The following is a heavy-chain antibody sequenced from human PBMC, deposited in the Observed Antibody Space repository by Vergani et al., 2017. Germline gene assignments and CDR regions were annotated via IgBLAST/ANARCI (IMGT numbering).Heavy chain of an antibody. Sequence: VQLVQSGAEVKKPGESLKISCKGSGYSFTSYWISWVRQMPGKGLEWIGYIYYSGSTNYNPSLKSRVTISVDTSKNQFSLKLSSVTAADTAVYYCARVGVDIVVVPAAYSATQTWYFDLWGRGTLVTVSS. J-gene: IGHJ2*01. CDR2: IYYSGST. CDR1: GYSFTSYW. V-gene: IGHV4-59*01. D-gene: IGHD2-2*01. CDR3: ARVGVDIVVVPAAYSATQTWYFDL.